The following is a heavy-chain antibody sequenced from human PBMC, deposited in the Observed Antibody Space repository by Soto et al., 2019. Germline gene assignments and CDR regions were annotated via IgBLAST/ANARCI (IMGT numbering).Heavy chain of an antibody. D-gene: IGHD3-10*01. CDR3: ATEPRMSSRGRGGMDV. CDR1: GFSIRTYG. J-gene: IGHJ6*02. CDR2: IWSDGSDQ. V-gene: IGHV3-33*01. Sequence: QVELVESGGGVVQPGKSLRLSCVASGFSIRTYGMHWVRQAPGKGLEWVAVIWSDGSDQLYADSMKGRLTISRDNAKNTLYLQFNSLRADDTAAYFCATEPRMSSRGRGGMDVWGHGTTVIVSS.